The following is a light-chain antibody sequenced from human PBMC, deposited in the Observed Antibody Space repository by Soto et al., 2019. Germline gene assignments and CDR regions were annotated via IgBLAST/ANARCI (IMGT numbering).Light chain of an antibody. CDR1: ASVTRTY. J-gene: IGKJ2*01. CDR2: GAS. Sequence: VLTQSPGTLSLSPGEKAILSCRASASVTRTYIAWYQQKPGQAPRLLIYGASRRATGIPGRFSGSGSGTDFTLTISRLEAEDFAVYCCQYYGSSPPTTFGQGTKVDIK. V-gene: IGKV3-20*01. CDR3: QYYGSSPPTT.